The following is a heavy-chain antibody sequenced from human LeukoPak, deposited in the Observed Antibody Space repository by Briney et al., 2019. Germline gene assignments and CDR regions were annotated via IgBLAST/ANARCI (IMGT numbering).Heavy chain of an antibody. CDR2: ITGSANNA. J-gene: IGHJ4*02. CDR3: AKGPLWDTYAEV. V-gene: IGHV3-23*01. CDR1: GFTFSNFA. D-gene: IGHD1-26*01. Sequence: GGSLRLSCVASGFTFSNFAMNWVRQSPGKGLEWISTITGSANNAYYSDSVKGRFTISRDNSKNTLYLQMNSLTVDDTAVYFCAKGPLWDTYAEVWAQGTLVTVSS.